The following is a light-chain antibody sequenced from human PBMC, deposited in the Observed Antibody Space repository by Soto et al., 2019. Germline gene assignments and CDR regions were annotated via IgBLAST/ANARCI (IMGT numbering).Light chain of an antibody. V-gene: IGKV1-39*01. CDR1: QSISNH. CDR3: QQSYSSPPT. CDR2: AAS. Sequence: DIQMTQSPSSLSASXEDRVIITXXASQSISNHLNWYQQKPGKAPKLLIFAASSLQSGVPSRFSGSRSGPDFTLTISSLQPEDFATYYCQQSYSSPPTFGQGTKVDIK. J-gene: IGKJ1*01.